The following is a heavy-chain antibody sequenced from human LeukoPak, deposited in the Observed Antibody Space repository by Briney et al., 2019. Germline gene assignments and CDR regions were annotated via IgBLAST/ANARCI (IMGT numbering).Heavy chain of an antibody. CDR1: GYSISGGCY. J-gene: IGHJ4*02. CDR2: IYHSGTT. V-gene: IGHV4-38-2*02. D-gene: IGHD5-12*01. CDR3: ARQPARLPLDY. Sequence: SETLSLTCTVSGYSISGGCYWGWIRQPPGEGLEWIGNIYHSGTTYYNPSLKSRVTISVDTSKNQFSLELGSVTAADTAVYYCARQPARLPLDYWGQGTLVTVSS.